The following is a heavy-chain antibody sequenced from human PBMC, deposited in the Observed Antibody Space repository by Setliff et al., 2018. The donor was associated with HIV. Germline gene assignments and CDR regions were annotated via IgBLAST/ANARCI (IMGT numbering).Heavy chain of an antibody. CDR1: GGSISSGSYY. J-gene: IGHJ4*02. D-gene: IGHD3-22*01. Sequence: PSETLSLTCTVSGGSISSGSYYWSWIRQPAGKGLEWIGHIYTSGSTNYNPSLKSRVTISVDRSQNHFSLKLSSVTAADTAVYYCAREVDYYDSSRYLLLYYFDSWGQGTLVTVSS. CDR3: AREVDYYDSSRYLLLYYFDS. CDR2: IYTSGST. V-gene: IGHV4-61*09.